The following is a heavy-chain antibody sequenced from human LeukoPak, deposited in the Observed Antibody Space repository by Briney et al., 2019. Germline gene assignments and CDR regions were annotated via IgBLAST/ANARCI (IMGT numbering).Heavy chain of an antibody. D-gene: IGHD2-15*01. J-gene: IGHJ6*02. CDR1: GGSFSGYY. V-gene: IGHV4-34*01. CDR2: INHSGST. Sequence: SETLSLTCAVYGGSFSGYYWSWIRQPPGKGLEWIGEINHSGSTNYNPSLKSRVTISVDTSKNQFSLKLSSVTAADTAVYYCSCHSIAYCYYGMDVWGQGTTVTVSS. CDR3: SCHSIAYCYYGMDV.